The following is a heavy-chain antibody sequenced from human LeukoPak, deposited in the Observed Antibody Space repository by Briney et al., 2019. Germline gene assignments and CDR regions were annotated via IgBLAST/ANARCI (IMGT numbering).Heavy chain of an antibody. D-gene: IGHD1-26*01. J-gene: IGHJ4*02. CDR3: ARLGGATSPFGY. CDR1: GGSFSGYY. Sequence: SETLSLTCAVYGGSFSGYYWSWIRQPPGKGLEWIGEINHSGSTNYNPSLKSRVTISVDTSKNQFSLNLSSVTAADTAIYYCARLGGATSPFGYWGQGTLVTVSS. CDR2: INHSGST. V-gene: IGHV4-34*01.